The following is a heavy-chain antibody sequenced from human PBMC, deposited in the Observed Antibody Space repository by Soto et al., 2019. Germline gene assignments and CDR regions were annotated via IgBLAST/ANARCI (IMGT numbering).Heavy chain of an antibody. J-gene: IGHJ4*02. CDR1: GGSVSSSHW. D-gene: IGHD3-10*01. CDR2: VYHSGSP. CDR3: ACGSGNYYNAYFDY. V-gene: IGHV4-4*02. Sequence: KASETLSLTCAVSGGSVSSSHWWSWVRQHPGKGLQWIGAVYHSGSPNYNPSLTSRVTISVDKSKNQFSLKLTSVTAADAAVYYCACGSGNYYNAYFDYWGQGTLVTVSS.